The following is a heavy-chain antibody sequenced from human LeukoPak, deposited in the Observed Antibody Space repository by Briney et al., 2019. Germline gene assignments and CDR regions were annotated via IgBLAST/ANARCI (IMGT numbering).Heavy chain of an antibody. D-gene: IGHD1-26*01. CDR3: ARDHDKVGATGAFDI. CDR2: INPNSGGT. J-gene: IGHJ3*02. Sequence: ASVKVSCKASGYTFTGYYMHWVRQAPGQGLEWMGWINPNSGGTNYAQKFQGRVTMTRDTSISTAYMELSRLRSDDTAVYYCARDHDKVGATGAFDIWGQGTMVTVSS. CDR1: GYTFTGYY. V-gene: IGHV1-2*02.